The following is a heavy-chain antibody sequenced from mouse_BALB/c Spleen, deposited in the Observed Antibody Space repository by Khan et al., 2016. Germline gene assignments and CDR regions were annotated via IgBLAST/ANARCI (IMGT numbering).Heavy chain of an antibody. CDR3: LRDAMDY. CDR1: GYSFTGYY. D-gene: IGHD1-1*01. CDR2: VNPNNGGT. V-gene: IGHV1-26*01. J-gene: IGHJ4*01. Sequence: EVQLQESGPDLVKPGASVKISCKASGYSFTGYYIYWVKQSHGKSLEWIGRVNPNNGGTSYNQKFKGKAVLTIAKSSTTAYMELRSLTSEDSAVYYGLRDAMDYWGQGTSVTVSS.